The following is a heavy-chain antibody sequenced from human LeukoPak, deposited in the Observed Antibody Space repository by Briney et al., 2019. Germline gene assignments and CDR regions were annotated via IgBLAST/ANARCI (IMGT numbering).Heavy chain of an antibody. CDR2: ISGSGGST. D-gene: IGHD3-22*01. CDR1: GFTFSSYA. V-gene: IGHV3-23*01. J-gene: IGHJ4*02. Sequence: PGGSLRLSCAASGFTFSSYAMSWVRQAPGKGLEWVSAISGSGGSTYYADSVKGRFTISRNNSKNTLYLQMNSLRAEDTAVYYCAKVNSGYYLSYFDYWGQGTLVTVSS. CDR3: AKVNSGYYLSYFDY.